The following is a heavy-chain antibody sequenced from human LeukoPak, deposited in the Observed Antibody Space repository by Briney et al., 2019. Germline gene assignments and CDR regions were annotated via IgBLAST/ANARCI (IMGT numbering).Heavy chain of an antibody. Sequence: SETLSLTCTVSGGSISTYYWSWIRLPPGKGLEWIGYIYYTGATYYNPSLKSRVTMSLDTSKNHFSLKLSSVTAADAAVYYCARAGYSYGTGYYFDYWGQGALVTVSS. CDR1: GGSISTYY. J-gene: IGHJ4*02. CDR2: IYYTGAT. V-gene: IGHV4-59*01. D-gene: IGHD5-18*01. CDR3: ARAGYSYGTGYYFDY.